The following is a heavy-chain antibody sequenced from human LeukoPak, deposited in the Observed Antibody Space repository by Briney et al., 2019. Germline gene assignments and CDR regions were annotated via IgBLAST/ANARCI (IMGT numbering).Heavy chain of an antibody. CDR3: ARDNRIQLWSWLPNYYYYYMDV. D-gene: IGHD5-18*01. V-gene: IGHV4-39*07. CDR2: IYYSGGT. CDR1: GGSISSSSYY. Sequence: SETLSLTCTVSGGSISSSSYYWGWIRQPPGKGLEWIAFIYYSGGTYYNPSLKSRVTMSVDTSKNQFSLKLSSVTAADTAVYYCARDNRIQLWSWLPNYYYYYMDVWGKGTTVTVSS. J-gene: IGHJ6*03.